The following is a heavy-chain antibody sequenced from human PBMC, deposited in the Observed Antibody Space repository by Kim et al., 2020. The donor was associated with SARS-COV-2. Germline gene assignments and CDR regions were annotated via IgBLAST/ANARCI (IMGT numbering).Heavy chain of an antibody. D-gene: IGHD1-26*01. Sequence: AGWVKGRFTISRDDSKNTAYLQMNSLKTEDTAIYYCYRGGILRADGRGDYWGQGTLVSVSS. CDR3: YRGGILRADGRGDY. V-gene: IGHV3-73*01. J-gene: IGHJ4*02.